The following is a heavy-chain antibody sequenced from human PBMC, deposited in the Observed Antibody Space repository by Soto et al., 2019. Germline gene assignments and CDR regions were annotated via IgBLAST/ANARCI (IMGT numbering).Heavy chain of an antibody. CDR3: ARGTYYYDSTIDY. Sequence: SETLSLTCTVSGGSISSYYWSWIRQPPGKGLEWIGYIYYSGSTNYNPSLKSRVTISVDTSKNQFSLKLSSVTAADTAVYYCARGTYYYDSTIDYWGQGTLVTVSS. CDR2: IYYSGST. CDR1: GGSISSYY. D-gene: IGHD3-22*01. V-gene: IGHV4-59*01. J-gene: IGHJ4*02.